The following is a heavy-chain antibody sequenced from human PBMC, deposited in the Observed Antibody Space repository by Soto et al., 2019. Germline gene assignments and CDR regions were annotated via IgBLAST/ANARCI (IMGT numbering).Heavy chain of an antibody. CDR2: ISSSSSTI. V-gene: IGHV3-48*02. J-gene: IGHJ4*02. CDR3: ARESDSYYYDSSGYRDPLSDY. D-gene: IGHD3-22*01. CDR1: GFTFSSYS. Sequence: EVQLVESGGGLVQPGGSLRLSCAASGFTFSSYSMNWVRQAPGKGLEWVSYISSSSSTIYYADSVKGRFTISRDNAKNSLYLQMNSLRDEDTAVYYCARESDSYYYDSSGYRDPLSDYWGQGTLVTVSS.